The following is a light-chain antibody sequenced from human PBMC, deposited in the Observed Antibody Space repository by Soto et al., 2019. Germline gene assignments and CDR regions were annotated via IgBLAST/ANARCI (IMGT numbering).Light chain of an antibody. Sequence: QPVLTQPPSASGAPGQRVTISCSGGSSNIGRNTVNWYQQLPGTAPKLLIYGNNQRPSGVPDRFSGSKSGTSASLAISGLQSEDEADYYCAAWDDSLSGLVFGGGTKLTVL. J-gene: IGLJ2*01. CDR1: SSNIGRNT. CDR2: GNN. CDR3: AAWDDSLSGLV. V-gene: IGLV1-44*01.